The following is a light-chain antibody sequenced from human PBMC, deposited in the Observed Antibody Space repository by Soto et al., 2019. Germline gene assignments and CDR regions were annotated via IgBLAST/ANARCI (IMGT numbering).Light chain of an antibody. Sequence: EIVMTQSPATLSVSPGERATLSCRASQSVSSNLAWYQQKPGQAPRLLIYGASTRATGIPARFSGSGSGTEFTHTISSLQSEDVAVYYCQQYNNWPPVTFGPGTKVDIK. CDR1: QSVSSN. V-gene: IGKV3-15*01. CDR3: QQYNNWPPVT. CDR2: GAS. J-gene: IGKJ3*01.